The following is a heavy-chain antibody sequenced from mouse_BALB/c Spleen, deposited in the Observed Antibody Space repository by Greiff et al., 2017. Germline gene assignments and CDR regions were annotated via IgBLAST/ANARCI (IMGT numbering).Heavy chain of an antibody. CDR1: GYTFTSYW. CDR3: TRAGFMGAMDY. Sequence: QVQLQQPGAELVKPGASVKMSCKASGYTFTSYWMLWVKQRPGQGLEWIGTIDPSDSYTSYNQKFKGKATLTVDTSSSTAYMQLSSLTSEDSAVYYCTRAGFMGAMDYWGQGTSVTVSS. D-gene: IGHD1-1*01. CDR2: IDPSDSYT. J-gene: IGHJ4*01. V-gene: IGHV1S127*01.